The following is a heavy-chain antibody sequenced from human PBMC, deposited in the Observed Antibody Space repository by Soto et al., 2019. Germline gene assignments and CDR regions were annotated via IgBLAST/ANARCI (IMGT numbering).Heavy chain of an antibody. V-gene: IGHV1-69*01. J-gene: IGHJ4*02. CDR2: FIPVYRTV. D-gene: IGHD3-3*01. CDR1: GGSFGNSA. CDR3: ATGVIWIGYFTVDS. Sequence: QVLLVQSGAEVKKPGSSVKISCKASGGSFGNSAINWVRQTPGQGLEWLGGFIPVYRTVNYAQKFQGRVTITADDSTGTAYMTLSSLASNGTAVYYCATGVIWIGYFTVDSWGQGTRVTVSS.